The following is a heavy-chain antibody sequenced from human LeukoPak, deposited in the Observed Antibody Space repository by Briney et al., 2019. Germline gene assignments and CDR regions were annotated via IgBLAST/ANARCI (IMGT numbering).Heavy chain of an antibody. V-gene: IGHV4-34*01. CDR3: ARGPYGDYRYYYYYMDV. D-gene: IGHD4-17*01. CDR2: INHSGST. J-gene: IGHJ6*03. Sequence: SETLSLTCAVYGGSFSGYYWSWIRQPPGKGLEWIGEINHSGSTNYNPSLKSRVTISVDTSKNQFSLKLSSVTAADTAVYYCARGPYGDYRYYYYYMDVWGKGTTVTVSS. CDR1: GGSFSGYY.